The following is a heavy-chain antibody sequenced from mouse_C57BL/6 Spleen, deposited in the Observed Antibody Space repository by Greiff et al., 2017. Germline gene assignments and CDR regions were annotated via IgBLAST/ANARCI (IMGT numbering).Heavy chain of an antibody. V-gene: IGHV10-3*01. J-gene: IGHJ1*03. CDR3: VRGLGAYYGSSHWYFDV. D-gene: IGHD1-1*01. CDR1: GFTFNTYA. Sequence: EVKLVESGGGLVQPKGSLKLSCAASGFTFNTYAMHWVRQAPGKGLEWVARIRSKSSNDATYYADSVKDRFTISRDDSQSMLYLQMNNLETEDTAVYYCVRGLGAYYGSSHWYFDVWGTGTTVTVSS. CDR2: IRSKSSNDAT.